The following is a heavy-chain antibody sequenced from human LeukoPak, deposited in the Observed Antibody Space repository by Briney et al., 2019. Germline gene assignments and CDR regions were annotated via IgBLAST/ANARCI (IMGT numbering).Heavy chain of an antibody. CDR1: GGTFNSYA. V-gene: IGHV1-69*05. CDR3: ARESVTYYYDSSGYQFDY. CDR2: IIPVFGTA. J-gene: IGHJ4*02. Sequence: SVKVSCKPSGGTFNSYAISWVRQAPGQGLEWMGRIIPVFGTANYAQKFQDRVTITTDESTSTAYMELSSLRSEDTAVYYCARESVTYYYDSSGYQFDYWGQGTLVTVSS. D-gene: IGHD3-22*01.